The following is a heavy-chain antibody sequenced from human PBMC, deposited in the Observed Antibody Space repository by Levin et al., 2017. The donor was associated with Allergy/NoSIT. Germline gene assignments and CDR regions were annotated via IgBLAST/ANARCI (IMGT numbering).Heavy chain of an antibody. V-gene: IGHV3-23*01. Sequence: GGSLRLSCATSGFTFDRYAMIWVRQAPGKGLECVSAISESGDRTYYADSVKGRFTISRDTSKNTLYLQMNSLRAEDTAIYYCAKDISRAYSGYGGDYWGQGTLVTVSS. CDR1: GFTFDRYA. D-gene: IGHD5-12*01. CDR2: ISESGDRT. CDR3: AKDISRAYSGYGGDY. J-gene: IGHJ4*02.